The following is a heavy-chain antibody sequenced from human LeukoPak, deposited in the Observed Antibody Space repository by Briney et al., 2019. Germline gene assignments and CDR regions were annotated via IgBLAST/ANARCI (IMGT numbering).Heavy chain of an antibody. D-gene: IGHD1-1*01. CDR1: GGSFSGYY. Sequence: PSETLSLTCAVYGGSFSGYYWSWIRQPPGKGLEWIGEINHSGSTNYNPSLKSRVTISLDMSKNQFSLKLASVTAADTAVYYCARDNDQMGLDPFDFWGQGTLVTVSS. CDR3: ARDNDQMGLDPFDF. J-gene: IGHJ4*02. CDR2: INHSGST. V-gene: IGHV4-34*01.